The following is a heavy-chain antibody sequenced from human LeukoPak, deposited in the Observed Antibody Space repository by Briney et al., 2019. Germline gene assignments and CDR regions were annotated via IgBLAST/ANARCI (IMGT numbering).Heavy chain of an antibody. CDR1: GFNFANHA. Sequence: GGSLRLSCAASGFNFANHAMSWVRQTPGKGLEWVSAISGGGDITYYADSVTGRFTISRDNSKDTLFLQMHSLRPGDTAVYYCATHPPPNYYYGMEVWGQGTTVTVS. CDR3: ATHPPPNYYYGMEV. V-gene: IGHV3-23*01. CDR2: ISGGGDIT. J-gene: IGHJ6*02.